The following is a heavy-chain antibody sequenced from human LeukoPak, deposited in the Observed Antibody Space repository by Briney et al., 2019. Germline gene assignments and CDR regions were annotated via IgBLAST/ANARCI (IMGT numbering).Heavy chain of an antibody. V-gene: IGHV3-30*02. CDR1: GFTSSSYG. J-gene: IGHJ4*02. CDR2: IRYDGSNK. D-gene: IGHD3-10*01. CDR3: AKVASGFGELHFDY. Sequence: GGCLRLSCAPPGFTSSSYGMHWVRQAPGKGLEWVAFIRYDGSNKYYADSVKGRFTISRDNSKNTLYLQINSLRAEDTAVYYCAKVASGFGELHFDYWGQGTLVTVSS.